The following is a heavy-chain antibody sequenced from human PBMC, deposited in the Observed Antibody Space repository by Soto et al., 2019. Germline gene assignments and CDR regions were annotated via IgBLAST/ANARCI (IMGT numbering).Heavy chain of an antibody. J-gene: IGHJ6*02. Sequence: PLETQSLTCSVSGCSISSVGHYWTRLRQQPGKGLEWIGYIYYSGSTDYNPSLKSRVTISVDRSKNQFSLNLSSVTAADTAIYYCARESGGYDSSTRYGLDVWGQGTTVTVSS. CDR1: GCSISSVGHY. V-gene: IGHV4-31*03. CDR2: IYYSGST. CDR3: ARESGGYDSSTRYGLDV. D-gene: IGHD6-25*01.